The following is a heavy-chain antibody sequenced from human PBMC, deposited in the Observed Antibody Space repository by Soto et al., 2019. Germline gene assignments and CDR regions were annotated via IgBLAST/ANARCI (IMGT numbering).Heavy chain of an antibody. Sequence: PAETLSLTCSVSGGSVSNKTYYWSWIRQPPGKRLEWIGYVYYSGTTNYNPSLKSRVTISVDLSKNQFSLRLSSVTTADTALYYCARTTAVPNTLRSRYFFDYWGQGTLVTVSS. V-gene: IGHV4-61*01. CDR1: GGSVSNKTYY. D-gene: IGHD4-17*01. CDR3: ARTTAVPNTLRSRYFFDY. CDR2: VYYSGTT. J-gene: IGHJ4*02.